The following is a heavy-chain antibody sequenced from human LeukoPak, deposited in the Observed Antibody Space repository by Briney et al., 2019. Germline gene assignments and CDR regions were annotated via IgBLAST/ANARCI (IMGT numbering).Heavy chain of an antibody. V-gene: IGHV3-11*04. J-gene: IGHJ5*02. CDR1: GFTFSDYY. CDR2: ISSSGSTI. D-gene: IGHD3-10*01. Sequence: KTGGSLRLSCAASGFTFSDYYMSWIRQAPGKGLEWVSYISSSGSTIYYAASVKGRFTISRDNAKNSLYLQMNSLRAEDTAVYYCARDRMVRGVIHWFDPWGQGTLVTVSS. CDR3: ARDRMVRGVIHWFDP.